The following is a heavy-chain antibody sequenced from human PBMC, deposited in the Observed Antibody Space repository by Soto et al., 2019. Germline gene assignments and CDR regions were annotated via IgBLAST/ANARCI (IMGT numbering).Heavy chain of an antibody. J-gene: IGHJ3*02. CDR2: ISYDGSNK. D-gene: IGHD3-3*01. CDR1: GFTFSSYG. Sequence: GSLRLSCAASGFTFSSYGMHWVRQAPGKGLEWVAVISYDGSNKYYADSVKGRFTISRDNSKNTLYLQMNSLRAEDTAVYYCAKEITIFGFDAFDIWGQGTMVTVSS. V-gene: IGHV3-30*18. CDR3: AKEITIFGFDAFDI.